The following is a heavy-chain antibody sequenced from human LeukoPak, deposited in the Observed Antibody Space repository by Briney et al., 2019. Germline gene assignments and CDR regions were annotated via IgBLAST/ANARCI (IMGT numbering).Heavy chain of an antibody. CDR1: GYSISSGYY. CDR3: ARNWIQLWLQAPDDY. J-gene: IGHJ4*02. V-gene: IGHV4-38-2*01. Sequence: SETLSLTCAVSGYSISSGYYRGWVRQPPGKGLEWIGSIYHSGSTYYNPSLKSRVTISVDTSKNQFSLKLSSVTAADTAVYYCARNWIQLWLQAPDDYWGQGTLVTVSS. D-gene: IGHD5-18*01. CDR2: IYHSGST.